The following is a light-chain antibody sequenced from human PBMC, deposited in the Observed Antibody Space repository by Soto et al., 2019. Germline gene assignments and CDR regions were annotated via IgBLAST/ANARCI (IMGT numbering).Light chain of an antibody. CDR1: QDVGRY. Sequence: AIRMTQSPSSLSASAGDRVAIACRASQDVGRYLAWYQQKPGQAPKLLIYGASTLQSGVPSRFSGGGSGTDFTLTISCLQSGGFATYYCQHYKNYPWTFGQGTKVEIK. CDR3: QHYKNYPWT. V-gene: IGKV1-8*01. CDR2: GAS. J-gene: IGKJ1*01.